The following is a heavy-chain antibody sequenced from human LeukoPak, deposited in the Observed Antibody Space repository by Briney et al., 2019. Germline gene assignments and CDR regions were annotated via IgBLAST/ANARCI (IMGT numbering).Heavy chain of an antibody. V-gene: IGHV4-38-2*01. CDR2: IYHSGST. D-gene: IGHD1-1*01. CDR1: GYSISSGYY. CDR3: ARHPHIKELERRYAFDI. J-gene: IGHJ3*02. Sequence: SETLSLTCAVSGYSISSGYYWGWIRQPPGKGLEWIGSIYHSGSTYYNPSLKSRVTISVDTSKNQFSLKLSSVTAADTAVYYCARHPHIKELERRYAFDIWGQGTMVTVSS.